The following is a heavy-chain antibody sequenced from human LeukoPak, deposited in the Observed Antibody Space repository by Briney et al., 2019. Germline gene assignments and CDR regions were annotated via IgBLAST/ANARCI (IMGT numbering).Heavy chain of an antibody. CDR2: INAGNGNT. CDR1: GYTFTSYA. J-gene: IGHJ4*02. D-gene: IGHD5-24*01. CDR3: AREIDRDGYNRFFDY. V-gene: IGHV1-3*01. Sequence: ASVQVSCQASGYTFTSYAMHWVRQAPGQRLEWMGWINAGNGNTKYSQKFQGRVTITRDTSASTAYMDLSSLRSEDTAVYYCAREIDRDGYNRFFDYWGQGTLVTVSS.